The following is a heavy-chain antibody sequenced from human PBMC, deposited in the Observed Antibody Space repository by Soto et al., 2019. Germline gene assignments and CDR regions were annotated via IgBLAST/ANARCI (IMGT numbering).Heavy chain of an antibody. Sequence: QLQLQESGPGLVKPSETLSLTCTVSGGSISSSSYYWGWIRQPPGKGLEWIGSIYYSGSTYYNPSLKSRVTISVDTSKNQFSLKLSSVTAADTAVYYCHGENFDWLTGLWWFDPWGQGTLVTVSS. V-gene: IGHV4-39*01. D-gene: IGHD3-9*01. CDR1: GGSISSSSYY. J-gene: IGHJ5*02. CDR2: IYYSGST. CDR3: HGENFDWLTGLWWFDP.